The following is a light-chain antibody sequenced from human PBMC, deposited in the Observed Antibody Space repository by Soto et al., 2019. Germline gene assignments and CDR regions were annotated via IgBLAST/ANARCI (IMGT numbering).Light chain of an antibody. J-gene: IGLJ1*01. CDR3: CSYVGSYNFV. CDR2: EVS. CDR1: RSDVGGYAG. Sequence: ALTQSPSASGSPGQSVTIACPGTRSDVGGYAGVSWYQQHPRKAPKVIIYEVSKRPSGVPDRFSASKSGNTASLTVSGLQAKDEADYYCCSYVGSYNFVFGHGTKVT. V-gene: IGLV2-8*01.